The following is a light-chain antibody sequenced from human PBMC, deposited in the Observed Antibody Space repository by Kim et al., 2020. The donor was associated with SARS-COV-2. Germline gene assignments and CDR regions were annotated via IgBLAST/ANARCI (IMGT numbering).Light chain of an antibody. Sequence: SLSPGERATLSCRTSQTVGSYLAWYQQKPGQAPRLLIYDASTRATGIPARFSGSGFRTDFTLTISSLDPEDFAVYYCQQSSNWPPTFGQGTKLEI. CDR1: QTVGSY. CDR2: DAS. V-gene: IGKV3-11*01. CDR3: QQSSNWPPT. J-gene: IGKJ2*01.